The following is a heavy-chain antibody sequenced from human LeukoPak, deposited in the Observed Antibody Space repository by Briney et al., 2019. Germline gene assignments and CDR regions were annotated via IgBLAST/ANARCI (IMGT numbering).Heavy chain of an antibody. CDR1: GDSVSSNSAA. CDR3: AKHIAGIAVAGVYYYYGMDV. CDR2: TYYRSKWYN. Sequence: SQTLSLTCAISGDSVSSNSAAWNWIWQSPSRGLEWLGRTYYRSKWYNDYAVSVKSRITINPDTSKNQFSLQLNSVTPEDTAVYYCAKHIAGIAVAGVYYYYGMDVWGQGTTVTVSS. J-gene: IGHJ6*02. V-gene: IGHV6-1*01. D-gene: IGHD6-19*01.